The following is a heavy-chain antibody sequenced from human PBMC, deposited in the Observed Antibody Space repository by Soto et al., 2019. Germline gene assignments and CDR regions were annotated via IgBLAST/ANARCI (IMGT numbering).Heavy chain of an antibody. Sequence: QLQLQESGPGLVKPSETLSLTCSVSGGSISSSSYYWGWIRQPPGKGLEWIGSVDYSGSIYYNPSLNSPVTISVDTSKNQFSLKLSSVTAAETAVYYCAIQSRGWYNWFDPWGQGTLVTVSA. CDR1: GGSISSSSYY. D-gene: IGHD6-19*01. CDR3: AIQSRGWYNWFDP. V-gene: IGHV4-39*01. CDR2: VDYSGSI. J-gene: IGHJ5*02.